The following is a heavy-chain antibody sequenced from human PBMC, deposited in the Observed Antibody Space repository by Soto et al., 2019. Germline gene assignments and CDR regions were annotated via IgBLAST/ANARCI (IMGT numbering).Heavy chain of an antibody. CDR2: IIPIFGTA. CDR3: ARAMITFGGVIRNYYMDV. V-gene: IGHV1-69*01. D-gene: IGHD3-16*02. J-gene: IGHJ6*03. CDR1: GGTFSSYA. Sequence: QVQLVQSGAEVKKPGSSVKVSCKASGGTFSSYAISWVRQAPGQGLEWMGGIIPIFGTANYAQKFQGRVTITADESTSTAYMELSSLRSEDTAVYYCARAMITFGGVIRNYYMDVWGKGTTVTVSS.